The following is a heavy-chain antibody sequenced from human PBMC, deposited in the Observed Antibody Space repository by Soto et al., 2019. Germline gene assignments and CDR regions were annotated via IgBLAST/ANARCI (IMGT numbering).Heavy chain of an antibody. Sequence: SVKVSCKASGGTFSSYAISWVRQAPGQGLEWMGGIIPIFGTANYAQKFQGRVTITADKSTSTAYMELSSLRSEDTAVYYCARGGAASDPSQMDNWFDPWGQGTLVTLSS. CDR3: ARGGAASDPSQMDNWFDP. CDR1: GGTFSSYA. CDR2: IIPIFGTA. V-gene: IGHV1-69*06. J-gene: IGHJ5*02. D-gene: IGHD6-13*01.